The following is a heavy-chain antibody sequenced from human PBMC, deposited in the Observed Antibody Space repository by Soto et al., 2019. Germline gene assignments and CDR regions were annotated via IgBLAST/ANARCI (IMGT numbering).Heavy chain of an antibody. V-gene: IGHV1-69*13. CDR1: GGTFSSYV. Sequence: ASVKVSCKASGGTFSSYVISWVRQAPGQGLEWMGGIIPIFGTANYAQNFQGRVTITADESTSTVYMELSSLRSEDTAVYYCARETLRYSKYYYGMDVWGQGTTVTVSS. D-gene: IGHD1-26*01. CDR2: IIPIFGTA. J-gene: IGHJ6*02. CDR3: ARETLRYSKYYYGMDV.